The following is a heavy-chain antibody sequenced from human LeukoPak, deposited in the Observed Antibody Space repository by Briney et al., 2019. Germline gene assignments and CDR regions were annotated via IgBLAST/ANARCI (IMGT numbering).Heavy chain of an antibody. CDR2: ISAYNGNT. V-gene: IGHV1-18*01. D-gene: IGHD6-19*01. CDR1: GYTFTGYG. J-gene: IGHJ4*02. Sequence: ASVKVSCKASGYTFTGYGISWVRQAPGQGLEWMGWISAYNGNTNYAQKLQGRVTMTTDTSTSTAYMELRSLRSDDTAVYYCARVPILIFSGWYGFDYWGQGTLVTVSS. CDR3: ARVPILIFSGWYGFDY.